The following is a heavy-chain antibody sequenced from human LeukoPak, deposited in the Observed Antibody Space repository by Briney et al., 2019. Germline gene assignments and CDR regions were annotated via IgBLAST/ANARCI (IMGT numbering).Heavy chain of an antibody. Sequence: GGSLRLSCAASGFTFSSYAMTWVRQAPGKGLEWVSAITDSTYFADSVKGRFTISRDSSKNTVYLQMNSLRAEDTAVYYCARYCSGGRCFSGLDPWGQGALVTVSS. CDR2: ITDST. J-gene: IGHJ5*02. D-gene: IGHD2-15*01. CDR3: ARYCSGGRCFSGLDP. CDR1: GFTFSSYA. V-gene: IGHV3-23*01.